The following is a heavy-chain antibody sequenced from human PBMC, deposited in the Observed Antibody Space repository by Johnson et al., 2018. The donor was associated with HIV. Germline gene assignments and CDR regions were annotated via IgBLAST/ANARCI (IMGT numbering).Heavy chain of an antibody. Sequence: VQLVESGGGLVQPGGSLRLSCAASGFTFSSYDMHWVRQPTGKGLEWVSAIGTAGDAYYPGSVKGRFTISRENAKNSLYLQMNSLRAGDTAVYYCARALARLGAFDIWGQGTMVTVS. CDR1: GFTFSSYD. V-gene: IGHV3-13*01. CDR3: ARALARLGAFDI. J-gene: IGHJ3*02. CDR2: IGTAGDA.